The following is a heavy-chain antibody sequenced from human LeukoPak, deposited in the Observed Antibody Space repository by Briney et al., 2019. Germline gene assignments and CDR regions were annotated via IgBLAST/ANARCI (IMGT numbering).Heavy chain of an antibody. Sequence: SETLSLTCTVSDYSITSGYYWGWIRQPPGKGLEWIGYIYYSGSTNYNPSLKSRVTISVDTSKNQFSLKLSSVTAADTAVYYCARDLWGAAAAPYGMDVWGQGTTVTVSS. J-gene: IGHJ6*02. CDR3: ARDLWGAAAAPYGMDV. D-gene: IGHD6-13*01. CDR1: DYSITSGYY. V-gene: IGHV4-61*01. CDR2: IYYSGST.